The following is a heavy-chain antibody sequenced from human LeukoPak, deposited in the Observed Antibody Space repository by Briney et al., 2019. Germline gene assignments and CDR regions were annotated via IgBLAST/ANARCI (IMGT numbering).Heavy chain of an antibody. CDR3: ARGVDV. V-gene: IGHV3-48*01. CDR1: GFIFNSHS. Sequence: GGSLRLSCAASGFIFNSHSMNWVRQAPGKGLEWVSHITNSGSAMYYADSVKGRFAISRGNAKNSLYLQMNTLRAEDTAVYFCARGVDVWGKGTTVTVSS. J-gene: IGHJ6*04. CDR2: ITNSGSAM.